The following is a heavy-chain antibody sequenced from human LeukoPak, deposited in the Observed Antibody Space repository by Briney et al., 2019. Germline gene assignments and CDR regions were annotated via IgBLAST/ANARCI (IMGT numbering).Heavy chain of an antibody. J-gene: IGHJ3*02. Sequence: PSETLSLTCTVSGGSISSYYWSWIRQPPGKGLEWIGYIFYSGSTNYNPSLESRVTMSVDTSKNQFSLKLRSVTAADTAVYYCARPGVGSGRYGAFGIWGRGTLVIVSS. D-gene: IGHD5-18*01. CDR3: ARPGVGSGRYGAFGI. V-gene: IGHV4-59*08. CDR1: GGSISSYY. CDR2: IFYSGST.